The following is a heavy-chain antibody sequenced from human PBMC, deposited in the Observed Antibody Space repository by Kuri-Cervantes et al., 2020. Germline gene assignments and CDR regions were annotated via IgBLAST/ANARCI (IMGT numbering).Heavy chain of an antibody. CDR2: ISGSGGST. V-gene: IGHV3-23*01. D-gene: IGHD1-26*01. Sequence: GGSLRLSCAASGFTFSDYYMSWIRQAPGKGLEWVSAISGSGGSTYYADSVKGRFTISRDNAKNSLYLQMNSLRAEDTALYYCAKDRTSGSYYDVWGQGTTVTVSS. J-gene: IGHJ6*02. CDR3: AKDRTSGSYYDV. CDR1: GFTFSDYY.